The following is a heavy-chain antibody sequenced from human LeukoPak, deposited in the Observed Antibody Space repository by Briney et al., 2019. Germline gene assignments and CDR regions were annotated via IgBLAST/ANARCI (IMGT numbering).Heavy chain of an antibody. J-gene: IGHJ6*02. D-gene: IGHD3-9*01. CDR1: GGSISSGGYY. CDR2: IYYSEST. Sequence: KPSETLSLTCTVSGGSISSGGYYWSWIRQHPGKGLEWIGYIYYSESTYYNPSLKRRVAMSLDTSKNQFSLKLNSVTPADTAVYFCARDKEDLHYDILTGDFIYSYAMDVWGHGTTVTVSS. V-gene: IGHV4-31*03. CDR3: ARDKEDLHYDILTGDFIYSYAMDV.